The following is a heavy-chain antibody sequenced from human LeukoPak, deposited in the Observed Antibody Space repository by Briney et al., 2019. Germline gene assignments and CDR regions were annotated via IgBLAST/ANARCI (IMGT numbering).Heavy chain of an antibody. Sequence: SETLSLTCAVSGYSISSGYYWGWIRQPPGKGLEWIGSIYHSGSTYYNPSLKSRVTISVDTSKNQFSLKLSSVTAADTAVYYCATSSVGMSSGYYRAFDYWGQRTLVTVSS. CDR1: GYSISSGYY. D-gene: IGHD3-22*01. J-gene: IGHJ4*02. CDR3: ATSSVGMSSGYYRAFDY. V-gene: IGHV4-38-2*01. CDR2: IYHSGST.